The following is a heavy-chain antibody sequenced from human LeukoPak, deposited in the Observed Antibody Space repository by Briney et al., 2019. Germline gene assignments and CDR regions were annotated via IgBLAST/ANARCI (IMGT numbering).Heavy chain of an antibody. CDR1: RFTFSDYS. CDR3: GSLDSREDSTSRWGPLDI. D-gene: IGHD2-2*01. V-gene: IGHV3-21*01. Sequence: GGSLRLSCAASRFTFSDYSMNWVRQAPGKGLEWVSSISSGGGSIFYAASVKGRFTISRDNTRNSLYLQMNNLRAEDTAVYYCGSLDSREDSTSRWGPLDIWGQGTMVTVSS. J-gene: IGHJ3*02. CDR2: ISSGGGSI.